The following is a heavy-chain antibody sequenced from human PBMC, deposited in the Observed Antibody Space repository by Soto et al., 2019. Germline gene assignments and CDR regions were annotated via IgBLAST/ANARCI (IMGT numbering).Heavy chain of an antibody. CDR2: ISYDGSNK. V-gene: IGHV3-30-3*01. Sequence: QVQLVESGGGVVQPGRSLRLSCAASGFTFSSYAMHWVRQAPGKGPEWVAVISYDGSNKYYADSVKGRFTISRDNSKNTLYLQMNSLRAEDTAVYYCARESGIVVVTAIPDYWGQGTLVTVSS. D-gene: IGHD2-21*02. CDR1: GFTFSSYA. CDR3: ARESGIVVVTAIPDY. J-gene: IGHJ4*02.